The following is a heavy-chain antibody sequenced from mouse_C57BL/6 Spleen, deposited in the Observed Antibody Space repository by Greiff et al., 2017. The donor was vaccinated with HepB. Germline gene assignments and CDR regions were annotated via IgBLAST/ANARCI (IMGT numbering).Heavy chain of an antibody. Sequence: EVMLVESGGGLVKPGGSLKLSCAASGFTFSSYAMSWVRQTPEKRLEWVATISDGGSYTYYPDNVKGRFTISRDNAKNNLYLQMSHLKSEDTAMYYCARERGYGSSPGYFDVWGTGTTVTVSS. D-gene: IGHD1-1*01. CDR2: ISDGGSYT. CDR3: ARERGYGSSPGYFDV. V-gene: IGHV5-4*01. J-gene: IGHJ1*03. CDR1: GFTFSSYA.